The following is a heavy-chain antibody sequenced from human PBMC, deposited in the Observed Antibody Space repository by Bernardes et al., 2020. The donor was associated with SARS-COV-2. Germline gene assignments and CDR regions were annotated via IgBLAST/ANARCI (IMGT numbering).Heavy chain of an antibody. CDR2: IFSNDEK. CDR3: ARIQLDCSGGSCYSLFDY. CDR1: GFSLSNARMG. Sequence: SGFSLSNARMGVSWIRQPPGKALEWLAHIFSNDEKSYSTSLKSRLTISKDTSKSQVVLTMTNMDPVDTATYYCARIQLDCSGGSCYSLFDYWGQGTLVTVSS. J-gene: IGHJ4*02. D-gene: IGHD2-15*01. V-gene: IGHV2-26*01.